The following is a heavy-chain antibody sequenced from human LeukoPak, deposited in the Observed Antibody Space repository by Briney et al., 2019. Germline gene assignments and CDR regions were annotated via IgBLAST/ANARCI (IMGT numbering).Heavy chain of an antibody. D-gene: IGHD5-18*01. J-gene: IGHJ6*03. CDR2: IYYSGST. CDR1: GGSISSYY. Sequence: SETLSLTCSVSGGSISSYYWSWIRQPPGKGLEWIGYIYYSGSTNYNPSLKSRISISVDTSKNQFSLKLSSVTAADTAVYYCARTTEGGYTYNYFYYYYMDVWGKGTTVTISS. V-gene: IGHV4-59*01. CDR3: ARTTEGGYTYNYFYYYYMDV.